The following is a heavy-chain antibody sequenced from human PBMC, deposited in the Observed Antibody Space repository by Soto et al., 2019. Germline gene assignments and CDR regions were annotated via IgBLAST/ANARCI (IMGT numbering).Heavy chain of an antibody. CDR3: ARGLPYGDYVEYDY. V-gene: IGHV1-2*02. J-gene: IGHJ4*02. CDR2: INPNSGGT. Sequence: GGSVKVSCQASGYTCTGYYMHWVRQAPGQGLEWMGWINPNSGGTNCAQKFQGRVTMTRDTSISTAYMELSRLRSDDTAVYYCARGLPYGDYVEYDYWGQGTLVTVSS. CDR1: GYTCTGYY. D-gene: IGHD4-17*01.